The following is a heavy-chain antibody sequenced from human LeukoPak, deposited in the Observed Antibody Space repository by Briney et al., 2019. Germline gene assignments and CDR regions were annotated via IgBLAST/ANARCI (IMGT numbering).Heavy chain of an antibody. CDR2: ISAYNGHT. CDR3: ARGGYCTNGVCYSWYFDL. D-gene: IGHD2-8*01. J-gene: IGHJ2*01. V-gene: IGHV1-18*01. CDR1: GYSFTSFG. Sequence: ASGKVSCKAVGYSFTSFGINWVRQAPGQGLEWMGWISAYNGHTNYAQKFQGRVTMTRNTSISTAYMELSSLRSEDTAVYYCARGGYCTNGVCYSWYFDLWGRGTLVTVSS.